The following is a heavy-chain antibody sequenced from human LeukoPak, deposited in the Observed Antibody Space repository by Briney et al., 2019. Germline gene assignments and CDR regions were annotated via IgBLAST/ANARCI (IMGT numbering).Heavy chain of an antibody. CDR1: GGSFSGYY. CDR2: INHSGST. J-gene: IGHJ6*02. CDR3: ARHVSGRWFGDDYPYYADV. D-gene: IGHD3-10*01. V-gene: IGHV4-34*01. Sequence: SETLSLTCDVYGGSFSGYYCSWIRQPPGKGLEWLGEINHSGSTNYNPSLKSRVTISVDTSKNQFSLKLNSVTAADTALYYCARHVSGRWFGDDYPYYADVWGQGTTVT.